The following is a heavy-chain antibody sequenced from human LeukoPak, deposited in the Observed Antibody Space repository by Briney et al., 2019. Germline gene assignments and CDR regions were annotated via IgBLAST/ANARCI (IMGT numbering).Heavy chain of an antibody. D-gene: IGHD3-16*01. Sequence: PGGSLRLSCAASGFTFSSYAMHWVRQAPGKGLEWVAVISYDGSNKYYADSVKGRFTISRDNSKNTLYLQMNSLRAEDTAVYYCARDSLGDYFDMDVWGKGTTVTVSS. V-gene: IGHV3-30*04. CDR2: ISYDGSNK. J-gene: IGHJ6*03. CDR1: GFTFSSYA. CDR3: ARDSLGDYFDMDV.